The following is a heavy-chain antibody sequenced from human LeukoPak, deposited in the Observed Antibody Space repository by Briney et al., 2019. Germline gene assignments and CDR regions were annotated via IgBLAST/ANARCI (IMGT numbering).Heavy chain of an antibody. J-gene: IGHJ6*03. CDR3: AREAVPAAINYYYMDV. D-gene: IGHD2-2*02. V-gene: IGHV1-69*13. Sequence: GASVKVSCKASGGTFSSYAIIWVRQAPGQGLEWMGGLIPIFGTANYAQKFQGRVTITADESTSTAYMELSSLRSEDTAVYYCAREAVPAAINYYYMDVWGKGTTVTVSS. CDR1: GGTFSSYA. CDR2: LIPIFGTA.